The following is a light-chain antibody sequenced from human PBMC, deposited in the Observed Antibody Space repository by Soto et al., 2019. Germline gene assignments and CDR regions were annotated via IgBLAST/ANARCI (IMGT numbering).Light chain of an antibody. Sequence: QSVLTQPPSASGSPGQSVTISCTGTSSDVGGYSYVSWYQQHPGKAPKLMIYEVSKRPSGVPDRFSGSKSGNTASLTVSGLQAEDEADYYCSSYAGSNNLFGFGTGTKVTVL. J-gene: IGLJ1*01. CDR3: SSYAGSNNLFG. V-gene: IGLV2-8*01. CDR1: SSDVGGYSY. CDR2: EVS.